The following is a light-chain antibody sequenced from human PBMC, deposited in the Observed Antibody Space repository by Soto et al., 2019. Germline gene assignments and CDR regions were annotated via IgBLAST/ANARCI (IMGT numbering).Light chain of an antibody. CDR1: QSVSYSSNNKNY. CDR3: QQYYRPWT. Sequence: DIVMTQSPDSLAVSLGERATINCTSSQSVSYSSNNKNYLAWYQQKPGQPPKLLIYWASTRESGVPDRFSGSGSGTDFTLTISSLQAEDVAVYYCQQYYRPWTFGQGTKVEIK. CDR2: WAS. V-gene: IGKV4-1*01. J-gene: IGKJ1*01.